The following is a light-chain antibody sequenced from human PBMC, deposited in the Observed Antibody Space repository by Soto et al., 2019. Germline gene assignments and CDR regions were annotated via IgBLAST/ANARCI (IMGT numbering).Light chain of an antibody. CDR1: QSVSSN. Sequence: EIVMTQSPATLSVSPGERATLSCRASQSVSSNLAWYQQKPGQAPRLLIYGASTRATGIPARFSSSGSGTEFTPTISSLQSEDFAVYYCQQYNNWPLTFGGGTKVEIK. CDR3: QQYNNWPLT. CDR2: GAS. V-gene: IGKV3-15*01. J-gene: IGKJ4*01.